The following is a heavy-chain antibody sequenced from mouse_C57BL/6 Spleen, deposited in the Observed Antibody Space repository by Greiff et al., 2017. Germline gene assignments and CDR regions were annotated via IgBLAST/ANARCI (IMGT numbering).Heavy chain of an antibody. Sequence: VQLQQSGAELVRPGASVKLSCTASGFNIKDDYMHWVKQRPEQGLEWIGWIDPENGDTESASKFQGKATITADTSSNTAYLQLSSLTSEDTAVYYCTTGDYFDYWGQGTTLTVSS. CDR2: IDPENGDT. CDR3: TTGDYFDY. CDR1: GFNIKDDY. V-gene: IGHV14-4*01. J-gene: IGHJ2*01.